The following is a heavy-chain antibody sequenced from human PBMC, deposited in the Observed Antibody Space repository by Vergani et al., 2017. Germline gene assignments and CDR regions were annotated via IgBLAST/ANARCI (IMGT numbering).Heavy chain of an antibody. D-gene: IGHD6-13*01. J-gene: IGHJ3*02. V-gene: IGHV1-18*01. CDR1: GYTFTSYG. CDR2: ISAYNGNT. CDR3: ATSQPYSSSWYLTRSDAFDI. Sequence: QVQLVQSGAEVKKPGASVKVSCKASGYTFTSYGISWVRQAPGQGLEWMGWISAYNGNTNYAQKLQGRVTMTTETSTSTAYMELRSLRSDDTAVYYCATSQPYSSSWYLTRSDAFDIWGQGTMVTVSS.